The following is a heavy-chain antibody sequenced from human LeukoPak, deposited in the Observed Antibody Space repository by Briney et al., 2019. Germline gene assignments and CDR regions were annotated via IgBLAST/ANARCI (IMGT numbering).Heavy chain of an antibody. CDR2: ISYDGSNK. Sequence: PGRSLRLSCAASGFTFSSYAMHWVRQAPGKGLEWVAVISYDGSNKYYADSVKGRFTISRDDSKNTLYLQMNSLRAEDTAVYYCARAARIAVAGTIYYGMDVWGQGTTVTVSS. CDR1: GFTFSSYA. J-gene: IGHJ6*02. D-gene: IGHD6-19*01. V-gene: IGHV3-30-3*01. CDR3: ARAARIAVAGTIYYGMDV.